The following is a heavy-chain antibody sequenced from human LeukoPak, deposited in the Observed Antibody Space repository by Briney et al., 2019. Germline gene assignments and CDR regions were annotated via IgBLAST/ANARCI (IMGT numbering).Heavy chain of an antibody. J-gene: IGHJ4*02. Sequence: GGSLRLSCAASGFTFSSYAMHWVRQAPGKGLEWVAVISYDGSNKYYADSVKGRFTISRDNSKNTLYLQIDSLRADDTAVYYCAKDGLLERPDYWGQGTLVTVSS. V-gene: IGHV3-30*04. CDR1: GFTFSSYA. CDR2: ISYDGSNK. CDR3: AKDGLLERPDY. D-gene: IGHD1-1*01.